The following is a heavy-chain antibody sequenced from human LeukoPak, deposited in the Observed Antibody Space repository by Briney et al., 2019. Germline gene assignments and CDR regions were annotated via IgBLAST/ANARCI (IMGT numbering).Heavy chain of an antibody. V-gene: IGHV3-23*01. CDR2: ITGSGSAT. CDR1: GFTFSDYA. D-gene: IGHD6-13*01. Sequence: GGSLRLSCAASGFTFSDYAVTWVRQAPGKGLEWVASITGSGSATYYADSVKGRFTISRDNSKEMLYLQLNSLRAEDTAVYFCAKDLAAAFFYWGQGTLVTVSS. J-gene: IGHJ4*02. CDR3: AKDLAAAFFY.